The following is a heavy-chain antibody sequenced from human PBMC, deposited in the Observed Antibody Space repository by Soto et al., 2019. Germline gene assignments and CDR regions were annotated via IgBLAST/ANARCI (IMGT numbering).Heavy chain of an antibody. CDR1: GFTFSSYA. CDR3: AKDRSGSGSYFTAYDY. J-gene: IGHJ4*02. CDR2: ISGSGGST. Sequence: EVQLLESGGGLVQPGGSLRLSCAASGFTFSSYAMSWVRQAPGKGLEWVSAISGSGGSTYYADSVKGGFTISRDNAKNTLDLQMNSLRAEDTAVYYCAKDRSGSGSYFTAYDYWGQGTLVTVSS. V-gene: IGHV3-23*01. D-gene: IGHD1-26*01.